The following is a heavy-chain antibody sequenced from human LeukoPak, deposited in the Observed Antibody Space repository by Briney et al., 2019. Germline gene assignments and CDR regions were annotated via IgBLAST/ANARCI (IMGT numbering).Heavy chain of an antibody. CDR1: GFTFSSYA. CDR3: AKDLDGWSSSWYEDFDY. CDR2: ISGSGGST. Sequence: GGSLRLSCAASGFTFSSYAMSWVRQAPGKRLEWVSAISGSGGSTYYADSVKGRFTISRDSSKNTLYLQMSSLRAEDTAVYYCAKDLDGWSSSWYEDFDYWGQGTLVTVSS. D-gene: IGHD6-13*01. J-gene: IGHJ4*02. V-gene: IGHV3-23*01.